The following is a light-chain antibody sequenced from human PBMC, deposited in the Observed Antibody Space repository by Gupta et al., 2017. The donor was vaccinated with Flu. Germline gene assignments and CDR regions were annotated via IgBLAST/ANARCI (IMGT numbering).Light chain of an antibody. V-gene: IGKV2-28*01. CDR3: MQARQTLA. CDR2: LGS. CDR1: QSLLHSNGYNY. Sequence: DIVMTQSPLYLPVTPGEPASISCRSSQSLLHSNGYNYLDWYLQKPGQSPQLLIYLGSNRASGVPDRFSGSGSGTDFTLKISGVEAEDVGVYYCMQARQTLAFGGGTKVEIK. J-gene: IGKJ4*01.